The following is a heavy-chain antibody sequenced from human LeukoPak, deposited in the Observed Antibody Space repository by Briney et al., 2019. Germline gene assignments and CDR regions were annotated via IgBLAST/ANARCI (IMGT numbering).Heavy chain of an antibody. CDR2: IRGKANNYAT. D-gene: IGHD6-13*01. CDR1: GFTISSFW. CDR3: TSAPAAGNADY. Sequence: GGSLRLSCTVSGFTISSFWMGWVRQASGKGLEWVGRIRGKANNYATAYAASVKGRFTISRDDSKNMAYLQMNSLKIDDTAVYYCTSAPAAGNADYWGQGTLVIVSS. V-gene: IGHV3-73*01. J-gene: IGHJ4*02.